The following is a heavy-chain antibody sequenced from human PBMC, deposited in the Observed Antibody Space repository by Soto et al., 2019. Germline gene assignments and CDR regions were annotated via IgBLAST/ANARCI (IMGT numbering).Heavy chain of an antibody. Sequence: PGGSLRLSCAASGFTFSNYAMHWVRQAPGKGLEWVSVISYDGSSKTYGDSVKGRFTISRDNSKSTLYLQMNSLRAEDTAVYYCAREAYWNGANWFDPWGQGTLVTVSS. CDR3: AREAYWNGANWFDP. CDR1: GFTFSNYA. V-gene: IGHV3-30-3*01. J-gene: IGHJ5*02. D-gene: IGHD1-1*01. CDR2: ISYDGSSK.